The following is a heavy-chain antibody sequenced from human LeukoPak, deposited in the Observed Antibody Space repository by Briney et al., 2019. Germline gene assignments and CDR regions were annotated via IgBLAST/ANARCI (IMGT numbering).Heavy chain of an antibody. D-gene: IGHD5-24*01. CDR3: ARASFQRWLQLGGD. J-gene: IGHJ4*02. CDR2: ISSSSNTI. CDR1: GFIFGSSA. V-gene: IGHV3-48*02. Sequence: PGGSLRLSCAASGFIFGSSAISWVRQAPGKGLEWISYISSSSNTIYYADSVKGRFTISRDNAKNSLFLQMNSLRDEDTAVYYCARASFQRWLQLGGDWGQGTLVTVSS.